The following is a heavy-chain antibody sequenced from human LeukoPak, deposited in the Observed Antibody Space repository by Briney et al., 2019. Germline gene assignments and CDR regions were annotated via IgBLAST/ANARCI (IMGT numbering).Heavy chain of an antibody. V-gene: IGHV5-51*01. J-gene: IGHJ4*02. D-gene: IGHD3-22*01. CDR2: AYPGDSDT. Sequence: GESLKISCKASGYSFTKFWIGWVRLMSGKGLEWMGLAYPGDSDTRYSPSFQGQVTISADKSISTAYLQWSSLKASDTAMYYCARLDDSSGYFPLGYWGQGTLVTVSS. CDR3: ARLDDSSGYFPLGY. CDR1: GYSFTKFW.